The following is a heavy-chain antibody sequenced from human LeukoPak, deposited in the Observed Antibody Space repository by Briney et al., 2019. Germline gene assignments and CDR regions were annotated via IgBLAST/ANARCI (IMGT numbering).Heavy chain of an antibody. CDR3: AIRGYSYGYGTDV. CDR1: GFTFSNYA. D-gene: IGHD5-18*01. V-gene: IGHV3-23*01. J-gene: IGHJ6*02. CDR2: VSGSGDSK. Sequence: GGSLRLSCAGSGFTFSNYAMTWVRQAPGKGLEWVSGVSGSGDSKFYADSVRGRLTISRDNSKTTLYLQMNSLRAEDTAKYYCAIRGYSYGYGTDVWGRGTTVTVSS.